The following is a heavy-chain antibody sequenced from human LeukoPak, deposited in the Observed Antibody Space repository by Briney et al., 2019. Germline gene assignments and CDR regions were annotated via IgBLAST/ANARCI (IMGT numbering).Heavy chain of an antibody. J-gene: IGHJ4*02. Sequence: GGSLRLSCAASGFTFSDYDMHWVRQATGKGLEWVSAIGTAGDTYYTGSVKGRFTISRENAKNPLYLQMNSLRAGDTAVYYCARVAKERVGGVYCFDYWGQGTLVTVSS. CDR2: IGTAGDT. CDR3: ARVAKERVGGVYCFDY. D-gene: IGHD1-1*01. V-gene: IGHV3-13*01. CDR1: GFTFSDYD.